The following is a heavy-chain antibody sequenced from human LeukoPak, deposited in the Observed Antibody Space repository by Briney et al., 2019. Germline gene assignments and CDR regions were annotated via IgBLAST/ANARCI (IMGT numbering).Heavy chain of an antibody. CDR3: AKDHGSPYYFDY. CDR2: ISSSSSYI. Sequence: GGSLRLSCAASGFTFSSYSMNWVRQAPGKGLEWVSSISSSSSYIYYADSVKGRFTISRDNAKNSLYLQMNSLRAEDTAVYYCAKDHGSPYYFDYWGQGTLVTVSS. V-gene: IGHV3-21*01. J-gene: IGHJ4*02. CDR1: GFTFSSYS.